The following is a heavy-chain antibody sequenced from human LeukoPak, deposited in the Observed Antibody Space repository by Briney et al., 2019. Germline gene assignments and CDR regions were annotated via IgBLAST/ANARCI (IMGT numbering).Heavy chain of an antibody. V-gene: IGHV1-69*05. CDR1: GYTLTELS. J-gene: IGHJ3*02. CDR3: AQEGKKERYAFDI. CDR2: IIPIFGTA. D-gene: IGHD1-1*01. Sequence: VASVKVSCEVSGYTLTELSMHWVRQAPGQGLEWMGGIIPIFGTANYAQKFQGRVTITTDESTSTAYMELSSLRSEDTAVHYCAQEGKKERYAFDIWGQGTMVTVSS.